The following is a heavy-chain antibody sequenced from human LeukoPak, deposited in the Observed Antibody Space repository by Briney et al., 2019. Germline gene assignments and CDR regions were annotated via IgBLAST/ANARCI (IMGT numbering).Heavy chain of an antibody. CDR3: ARDFMAAAGHYEHYYYMDV. CDR2: IYTSGST. V-gene: IGHV4-39*07. Sequence: PSETLSLTCTASGGSISSSSYYWGWIRQPPGKGLEWIGRIYTSGSTNYNPSLKSRVTMSVDTSKNQFSLKLSSVTAADTAVYYCARDFMAAAGHYEHYYYMDVWGKGTTVTISS. J-gene: IGHJ6*03. D-gene: IGHD6-13*01. CDR1: GGSISSSSYY.